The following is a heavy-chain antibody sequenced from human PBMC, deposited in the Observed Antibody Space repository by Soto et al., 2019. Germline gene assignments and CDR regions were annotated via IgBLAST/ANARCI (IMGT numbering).Heavy chain of an antibody. CDR2: INHSGST. V-gene: IGHV4-34*01. CDR1: GGSFSGYY. Sequence: SETLSLTCAVYGGSFSGYYWSWIRQPPGKGLEWIGEINHSGSTNYNPSLKSRVTISVDTSKNQFSLKLSSVTAADTAVYYCARVGAAWAPMDVWGKGTTVTVSS. J-gene: IGHJ6*04. D-gene: IGHD3-16*01. CDR3: ARVGAAWAPMDV.